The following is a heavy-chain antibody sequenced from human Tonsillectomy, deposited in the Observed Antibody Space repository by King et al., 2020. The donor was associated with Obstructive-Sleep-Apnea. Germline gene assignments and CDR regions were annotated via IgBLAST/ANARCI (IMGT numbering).Heavy chain of an antibody. CDR2: IKTKTDGGAT. J-gene: IGHJ4*02. D-gene: IGHD2-21*01. CDR3: TGFTYFAGY. CDR1: GFTFSNAW. V-gene: IGHV3-15*01. Sequence: VQLVESGGGLVKPGGSLRLSCAASGFTFSNAWMSWVRQAPGKGLEWVGHIKTKTDGGATDLAAPVKGRFTISRDDSKNTLYLQMNSLKTEDTAVYYCTGFTYFAGYWGQGTLVTVSS.